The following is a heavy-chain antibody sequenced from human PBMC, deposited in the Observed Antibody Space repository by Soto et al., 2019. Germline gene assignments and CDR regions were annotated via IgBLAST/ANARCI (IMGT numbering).Heavy chain of an antibody. J-gene: IGHJ4*02. D-gene: IGHD6-19*01. V-gene: IGHV4-39*01. CDR2: IYYSGST. CDR1: GGSISSSSYY. CDR3: AYSSGWLTHVDY. Sequence: PSETLSLTCTVSGGSISSSSYYWGWIRQPPGKGLEWIGSIYYSGSTYYNPSLKSRVTISVDTSKNQFSLKLSSVTAADTAVYYCAYSSGWLTHVDYWGQGTLVTVSS.